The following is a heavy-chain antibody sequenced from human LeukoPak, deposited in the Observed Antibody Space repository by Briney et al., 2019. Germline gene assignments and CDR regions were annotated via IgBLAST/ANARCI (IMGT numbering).Heavy chain of an antibody. CDR1: GFTFRSHA. CDR3: AKAHLAATIMIELDS. V-gene: IGHV3-23*01. Sequence: PSGGSLRLSCVGSGFTFRSHAMSWVRQAPEKGLEFVSGIYENGGTTYYADSVKGRFSISRDNSKNTLYLQMNGLRAEDTAVYYCAKAHLAATIMIELDSWGQGTLVTVSS. D-gene: IGHD5-12*01. CDR2: IYENGGTT. J-gene: IGHJ4*02.